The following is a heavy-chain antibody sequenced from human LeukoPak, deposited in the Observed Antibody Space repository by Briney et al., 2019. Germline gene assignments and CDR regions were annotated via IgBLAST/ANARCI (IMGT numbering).Heavy chain of an antibody. CDR1: GDSVSSNSAA. D-gene: IGHD3-9*01. J-gene: IGHJ4*02. CDR3: ARVGGTYYDILTGYRYFDY. V-gene: IGHV6-1*01. Sequence: SHTLSLTCAISGDSVSSNSAAWNWIRQSPSRGLEWRGSTYYRSKWYNDYAVSVKSRITINPDTSKNQFSLQLNSVTPEDTAVYYCARVGGTYYDILTGYRYFDYWGQGTLVTVFS. CDR2: TYYRSKWYN.